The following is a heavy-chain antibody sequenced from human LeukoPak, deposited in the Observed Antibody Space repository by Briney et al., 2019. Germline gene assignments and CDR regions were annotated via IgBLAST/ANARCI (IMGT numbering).Heavy chain of an antibody. CDR2: IYHSGST. V-gene: IGHV4-38-2*02. CDR3: ARDVLYYYDSSGYYYPFDY. Sequence: SETLSLTCTVSGYSISSGYYWGWIRQPPGKGLEWIGSIYHSGSTYYNPSLKSRATLSVDTSKNQFSLKLSSVTAADTAVYYCARDVLYYYDSSGYYYPFDYWGQGTLVTVSS. CDR1: GYSISSGYY. D-gene: IGHD3-22*01. J-gene: IGHJ4*02.